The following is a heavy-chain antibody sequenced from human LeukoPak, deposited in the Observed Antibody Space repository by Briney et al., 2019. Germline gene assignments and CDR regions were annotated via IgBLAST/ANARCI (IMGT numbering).Heavy chain of an antibody. CDR3: ARDGGYSYRYPHWFDP. CDR1: GGSISSYY. Sequence: SETLSLTCTVSGGSISSYYWSWIRQPPGKGLEWIGYIYYSGSTNYNPSLKSRVTISVDTSKNQFSLKLSSVTAADTAVYYCARDGGYSYRYPHWFDPWGQGTLVTVSS. J-gene: IGHJ5*02. D-gene: IGHD5-18*01. V-gene: IGHV4-59*01. CDR2: IYYSGST.